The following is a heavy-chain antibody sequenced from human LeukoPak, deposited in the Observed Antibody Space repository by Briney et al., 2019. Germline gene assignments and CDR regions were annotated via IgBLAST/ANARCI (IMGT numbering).Heavy chain of an antibody. D-gene: IGHD3-10*01. CDR2: ISAHNGNT. V-gene: IGHV1-18*01. J-gene: IGHJ4*02. CDR3: ARDLGNYFHF. Sequence: GASVKVSCKASGYSFTSYGISWVRQAPGQGLEWMGWISAHNGNTKYAQEVQGRVTMTTDTSTSTDYMEMRSLRSDDTAVYYCARDLGNYFHFWGQGTLVTVSS. CDR1: GYSFTSYG.